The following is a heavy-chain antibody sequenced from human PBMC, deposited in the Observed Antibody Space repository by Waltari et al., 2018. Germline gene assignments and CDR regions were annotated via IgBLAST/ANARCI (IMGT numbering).Heavy chain of an antibody. CDR2: IYSGGST. D-gene: IGHD3-22*01. J-gene: IGHJ4*02. Sequence: EVQLVESGGGLIQPGGSLRLSCAASGFTVSSNYMSWVRQAPGKGLEWVSVIYSGGSTYYADSVKGRFTISRDNSKNTLYLQMNSLRAEDTAVYYCARSPTQTYYYDSSGYYFDYWGQGTLVTVSS. CDR1: GFTVSSNY. V-gene: IGHV3-53*01. CDR3: ARSPTQTYYYDSSGYYFDY.